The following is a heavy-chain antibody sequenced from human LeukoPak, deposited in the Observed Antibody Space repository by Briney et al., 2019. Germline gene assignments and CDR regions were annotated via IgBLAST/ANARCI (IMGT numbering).Heavy chain of an antibody. CDR2: IYYSGET. CDR3: ATLRTSGWYFDY. V-gene: IGHV4-39*02. CDR1: GGSISNISYY. D-gene: IGHD6-19*01. J-gene: IGHJ4*02. Sequence: PSETLSLTCTVSGGSISNISYYWGWIRQTPGKRLVWIGSIYYSGETNYNPSLKSRLTISVDTSKNHFSLKLSSVTAADAAVYYCATLRTSGWYFDYWGQGTLVTVSS.